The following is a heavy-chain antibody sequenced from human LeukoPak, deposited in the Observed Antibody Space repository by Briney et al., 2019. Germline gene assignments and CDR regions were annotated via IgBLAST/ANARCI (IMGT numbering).Heavy chain of an antibody. V-gene: IGHV3-30-3*01. CDR3: ARAFHGDTMIVVVGGAFDI. CDR1: GFTFSSYA. J-gene: IGHJ3*02. CDR2: ISYDGSNK. D-gene: IGHD3-22*01. Sequence: GGSLRLSCAASGFTFSSYAMHWVRQAAGKGLEWVAVISYDGSNKYYADSVKGRFTISRDNSKNTLYLQMNSLRAEDTAVYYCARAFHGDTMIVVVGGAFDIWGQGTMVTVSS.